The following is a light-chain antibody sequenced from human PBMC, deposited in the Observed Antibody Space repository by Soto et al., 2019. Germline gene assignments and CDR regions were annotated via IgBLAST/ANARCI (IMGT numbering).Light chain of an antibody. Sequence: EIVMTQSPAALSVSPGERATLSCRASQNVGSHLAWYQQKPGQPPRLLIYGPSSRANGVPARFSGSGSGTEFTLTNASLQSEDFAVYYCQQYNAWSPLTFCGGNKVEIQ. CDR3: QQYNAWSPLT. CDR2: GPS. J-gene: IGKJ4*01. V-gene: IGKV3-15*01. CDR1: QNVGSH.